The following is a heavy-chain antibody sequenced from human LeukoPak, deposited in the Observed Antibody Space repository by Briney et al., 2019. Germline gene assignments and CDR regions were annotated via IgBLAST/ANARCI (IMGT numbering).Heavy chain of an antibody. V-gene: IGHV3-23*01. J-gene: IGHJ5*02. CDR1: GFTFDTYD. CDR2: ISGSGDST. Sequence: GESLRLSSAASGFTFDTYDMSWVRQAPGKGLEWVSVISGSGDSTDYADSVKGRFTISRDNSRNTLYLQMNNLRAEDTAIYYCAKDTYYSGSYIWFDPRGQGTLVTVSS. D-gene: IGHD1-26*01. CDR3: AKDTYYSGSYIWFDP.